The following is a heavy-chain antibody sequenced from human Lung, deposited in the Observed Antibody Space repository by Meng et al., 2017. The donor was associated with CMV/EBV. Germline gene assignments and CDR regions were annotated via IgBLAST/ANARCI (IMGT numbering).Heavy chain of an antibody. CDR1: GFTFSSYG. V-gene: IGHV3-30*02. CDR3: AKDDPVFHY. J-gene: IGHJ4*02. Sequence: QVELVESGGCVVQPGGSLRLSCAASGFTFSSYGMHWVRQAPGKGPEWVAFIRNDESDKYYGDPVKGRFTISRDTSKNTVDLQMNSLRTEDTAVYYCAKDDPVFHYWGQGTLVTVSS. CDR2: IRNDESDK.